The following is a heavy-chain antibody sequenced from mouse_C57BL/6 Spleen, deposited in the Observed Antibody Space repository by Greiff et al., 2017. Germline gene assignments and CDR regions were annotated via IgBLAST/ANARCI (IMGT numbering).Heavy chain of an antibody. V-gene: IGHV3-8*01. CDR1: GYSITRDY. Sequence: DVKLVESGPGLAKPSQTLSLTCSVTGYSITRDYWNWIRKFPGNKLEYMGYISYSGSTHYNPSLKSRISITRDTSKNQYYLQLNSVTTEDTATYYCARGYGSRRGWYCDVWGTGTTVTVSS. CDR3: ARGYGSRRGWYCDV. J-gene: IGHJ1*03. CDR2: ISYSGST. D-gene: IGHD1-1*01.